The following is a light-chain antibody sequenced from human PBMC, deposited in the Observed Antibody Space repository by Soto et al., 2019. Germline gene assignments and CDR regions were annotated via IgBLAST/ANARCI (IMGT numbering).Light chain of an antibody. CDR2: DVS. J-gene: IGLJ2*01. CDR3: SSYTSSSTLDVV. V-gene: IGLV2-14*01. CDR1: SSDVGGYNY. Sequence: QSALTQPASVSGYLGQSISISCTGTSSDVGGYNYVSWYQQHPVKAPKRMIYDVSNRPSGVSNRFSGSKSGNTASLTISGLQAEDEAVYYCSSYTSSSTLDVVFGGGTQLPVL.